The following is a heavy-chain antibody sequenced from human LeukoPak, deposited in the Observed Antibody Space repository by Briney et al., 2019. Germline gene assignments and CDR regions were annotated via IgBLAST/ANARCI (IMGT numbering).Heavy chain of an antibody. J-gene: IGHJ4*02. V-gene: IGHV4-30-2*01. CDR1: GGSISSGGYS. Sequence: SETLSLTCAVSGGSISSGGYSWSWIRQPPGKGLEWIGYIYHSGSTYYNPSLKSRVTISVDTSKNQFSLKLSSVTAADTAVYYCARDYGDFTPLYYFDYWGQGTLVTVSS. D-gene: IGHD4-17*01. CDR2: IYHSGST. CDR3: ARDYGDFTPLYYFDY.